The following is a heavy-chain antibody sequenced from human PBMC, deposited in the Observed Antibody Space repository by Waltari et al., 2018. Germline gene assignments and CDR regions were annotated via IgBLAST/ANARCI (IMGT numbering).Heavy chain of an antibody. D-gene: IGHD2-2*01. J-gene: IGHJ5*02. Sequence: QALLVQSGAAVKQPGASLTVSCKASGTSFGGFFLHWRRQAPGQAPEWMGRIDPKTGDTTYTQKFQGRLTLTRDTSISTEYMELTNLTPDDTAMYFCARVLTSRNRLWLDPWGQGSLVTVSS. CDR1: GTSFGGFF. CDR3: ARVLTSRNRLWLDP. V-gene: IGHV1-2*06. CDR2: IDPKTGDT.